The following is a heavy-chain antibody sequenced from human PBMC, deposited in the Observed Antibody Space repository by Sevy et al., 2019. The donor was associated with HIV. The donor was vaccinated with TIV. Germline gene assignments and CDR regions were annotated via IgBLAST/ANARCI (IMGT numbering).Heavy chain of an antibody. J-gene: IGHJ5*02. CDR3: EKDGYSSNIRRGWFDH. Sequence: GGSLRLSCAASGFTFDDYAMHWVRQAPGKGLEWVSGISWNSGSIGYADSVKGRFTISRDKAKNSLYLQMNSLRAEDTALYYCEKDGYSSNIRRGWFDHWGQGTLVTVSS. CDR1: GFTFDDYA. V-gene: IGHV3-9*01. D-gene: IGHD6-13*01. CDR2: ISWNSGSI.